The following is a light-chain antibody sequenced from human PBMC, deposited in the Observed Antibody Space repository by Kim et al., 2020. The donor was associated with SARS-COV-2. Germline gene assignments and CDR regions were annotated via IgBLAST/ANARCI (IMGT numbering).Light chain of an antibody. Sequence: GQTVTFTCVLRSVSVSTAHNPSWYQQTPGQAPRTLIYNTNSRSSGVPDRFSGSILGNRAALTITGAEAADESHYYCVLYMTGGTWVFGGGTRLTVL. CDR3: VLYMTGGTWV. J-gene: IGLJ3*02. V-gene: IGLV8-61*01. CDR2: NTN. CDR1: SVSVSTAHN.